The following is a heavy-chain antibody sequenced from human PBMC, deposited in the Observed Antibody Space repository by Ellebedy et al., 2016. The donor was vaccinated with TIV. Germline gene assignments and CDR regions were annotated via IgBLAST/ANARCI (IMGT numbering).Heavy chain of an antibody. Sequence: SETLSLTXAVYGASFNNYYWTWIRQPPGKGLEWIGEINHSGSTNYNPSLKSRVTISEDTSKNQFSLKLTSVTAADTAVYYCARTTGDWYFDLWGRGTLVTVSS. CDR3: ARTTGDWYFDL. D-gene: IGHD1-1*01. CDR1: GASFNNYY. J-gene: IGHJ2*01. CDR2: INHSGST. V-gene: IGHV4-34*01.